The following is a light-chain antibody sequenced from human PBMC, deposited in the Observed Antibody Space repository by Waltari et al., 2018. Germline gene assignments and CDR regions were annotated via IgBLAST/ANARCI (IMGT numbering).Light chain of an antibody. CDR1: NIGSKS. CDR2: DDG. J-gene: IGLJ2*01. Sequence: SYVLTQPPSVSVAPGQTARITCGGNNIGSKSVHWYQQKPGQAPLLVVYDDGDRPSGIPEQFSGSNSGNTATLTISRVEAGDEADYYCQVWDSSSDHPGVVFGGGTKLTVL. V-gene: IGLV3-21*02. CDR3: QVWDSSSDHPGVV.